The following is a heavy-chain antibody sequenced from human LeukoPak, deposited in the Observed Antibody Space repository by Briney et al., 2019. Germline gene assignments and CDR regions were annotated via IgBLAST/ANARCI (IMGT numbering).Heavy chain of an antibody. CDR1: GCTFSSYE. CDR3: ARDPYYDKPSPT. CDR2: ISSSGSTI. Sequence: GGSLRLSCAASGCTFSSYEMNWVRQAPGKGLEWVSYISSSGSTIYYADSVKGRFTISRDNAKNSLYLQMNSLRAEDTAVYYCARDPYYDKPSPTWGQGTLVTVSS. J-gene: IGHJ4*02. D-gene: IGHD3-22*01. V-gene: IGHV3-48*03.